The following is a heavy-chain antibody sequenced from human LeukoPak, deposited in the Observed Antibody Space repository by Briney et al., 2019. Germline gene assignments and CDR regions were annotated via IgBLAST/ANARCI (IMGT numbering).Heavy chain of an antibody. CDR3: AKDRLVRRRERVVVIGPYYFDY. D-gene: IGHD3-22*01. Sequence: TGGSLRLSCAASGFTFDDYVMHWVRQAPGKGLEWVSLISWDGGSTHYADSVKGRFTISRDNSKNSLYLQMNSLRAEDTALYYCAKDRLVRRRERVVVIGPYYFDYWGQGTLVTVSS. V-gene: IGHV3-43D*03. CDR1: GFTFDDYV. CDR2: ISWDGGST. J-gene: IGHJ4*02.